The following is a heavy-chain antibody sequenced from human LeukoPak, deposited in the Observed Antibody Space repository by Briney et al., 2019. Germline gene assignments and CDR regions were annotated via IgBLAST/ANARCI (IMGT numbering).Heavy chain of an antibody. CDR3: SSKISSGY. V-gene: IGHV3-30-3*01. CDR2: ISADGNIQ. J-gene: IGHJ4*02. CDR1: AFTLSSTA. D-gene: IGHD2/OR15-2a*01. Sequence: GGSLRPSCPPSAFTLSSTAMHWVSQAPGKGLEWVAVISADGNIQYYADSVKGRFTISRDDSKSTLYLQMDSLRAEDTAVYYCSSKISSGYWGQGTLVTVSS.